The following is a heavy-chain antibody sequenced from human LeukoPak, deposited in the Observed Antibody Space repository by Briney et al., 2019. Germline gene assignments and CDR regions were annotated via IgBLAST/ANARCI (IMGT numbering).Heavy chain of an antibody. CDR3: AAWGPTDYFDY. Sequence: ASVKVSCKASGYTFTSNYIHWVRQAPGQGLEWMGMIYPRDGSTSYAQKFQGRVTVTRDTSTSTVHMELSGLRSEDTAVYYCAAWGPTDYFDYWGQGTLVTVSS. J-gene: IGHJ4*02. CDR1: GYTFTSNY. D-gene: IGHD3-16*01. V-gene: IGHV1-46*01. CDR2: IYPRDGST.